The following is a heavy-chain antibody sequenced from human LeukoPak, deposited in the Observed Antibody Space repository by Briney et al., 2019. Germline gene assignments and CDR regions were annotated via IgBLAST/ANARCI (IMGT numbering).Heavy chain of an antibody. CDR2: ISAYNGNT. CDR3: ARTHQGYCSGGSCYSLGAFGMDV. V-gene: IGHV1-18*01. J-gene: IGHJ6*02. D-gene: IGHD2-15*01. Sequence: ASVKVSCKASGYTFTSYGISWVRQAPGQGLEWMGSISAYNGNTNYAQKLQGRVTMTTDTSTSTAYMELRSLRSDDTAVYYCARTHQGYCSGGSCYSLGAFGMDVWGQGTTVTVYS. CDR1: GYTFTSYG.